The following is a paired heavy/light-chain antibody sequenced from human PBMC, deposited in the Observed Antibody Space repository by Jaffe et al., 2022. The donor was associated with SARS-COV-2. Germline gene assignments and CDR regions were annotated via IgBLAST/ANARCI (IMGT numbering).Heavy chain of an antibody. CDR3: AREGSRSLWYFDL. CDR2: LYSGGSS. CDR1: GFTVSSNY. V-gene: IGHV3-53*01. J-gene: IGHJ2*01. Sequence: EVQLVESGGGLIQPGGSLRLSCAASGFTVSSNYMSWVRQAPGKGLEWVSVLYSGGSSYYADSVKGRFTVSRDNSKNTLYLQMNSLRAEDSAVYYCAREGSRSLWYFDLWGRGTLVTVSS. D-gene: IGHD6-13*01.
Light chain of an antibody. CDR2: LNSDGSH. CDR3: QTWGTGIRV. V-gene: IGLV4-69*01. J-gene: IGLJ2*01. Sequence: QLVLTQSPSASASLGASVKLTCTLSSGHSSFAIAWHQQQPEKGPRYLMKLNSDGSHNRGDGIPDRFSGSNSGAERYLIISNLQSEDEADYYCQTWGTGIRVFGGGTKLTVL. CDR1: SGHSSFA.